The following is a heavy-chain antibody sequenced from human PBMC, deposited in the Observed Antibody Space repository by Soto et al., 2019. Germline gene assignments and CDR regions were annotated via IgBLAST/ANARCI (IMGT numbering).Heavy chain of an antibody. J-gene: IGHJ6*02. CDR3: ARTFDYYGIDV. CDR1: GYSIASGYY. Sequence: PSETLSLTCAVSGYSIASGYYWAWIRQSPGKGLEWIGSIYHAGSVYYNPSLNSRVAVSLDTSKNHFSLKLTSVTAADTAVYYCARTFDYYGIDVWGQGTTVTVSS. V-gene: IGHV4-38-2*01. CDR2: IYHAGSV.